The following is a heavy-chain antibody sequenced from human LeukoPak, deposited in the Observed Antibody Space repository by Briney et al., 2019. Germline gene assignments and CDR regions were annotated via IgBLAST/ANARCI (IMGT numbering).Heavy chain of an antibody. Sequence: PSETLSLTCTVSGGSISNSYWSWIRQSPGKGLEWIGYIYYRGSSKNNPSLKSRVTISVDTSKNQFSLKLSSVTAADTAVYYCARGSTVVTPGTFDYWGQGTLVTVSS. CDR3: ARGSTVVTPGTFDY. J-gene: IGHJ4*02. CDR2: IYYRGSS. D-gene: IGHD4-23*01. CDR1: GGSISNSY. V-gene: IGHV4-59*12.